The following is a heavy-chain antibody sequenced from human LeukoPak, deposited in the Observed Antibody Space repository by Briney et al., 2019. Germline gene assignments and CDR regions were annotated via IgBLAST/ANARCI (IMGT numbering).Heavy chain of an antibody. CDR1: AFIFSGHW. V-gene: IGHV3-7*03. D-gene: IGHD3-10*01. Sequence: GGSLRLSCEGSAFIFSGHWMNWVRRTPGKGLEWVASIKEDGSERQYVDSVKGRFSISRDNTKGSLFLQLNSLGAEDTAVYYCARDTIEGSGNTFGYWGQGTLVTVSS. J-gene: IGHJ4*02. CDR2: IKEDGSER. CDR3: ARDTIEGSGNTFGY.